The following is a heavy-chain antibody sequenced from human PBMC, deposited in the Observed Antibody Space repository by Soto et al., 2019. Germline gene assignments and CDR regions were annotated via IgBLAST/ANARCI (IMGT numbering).Heavy chain of an antibody. CDR2: IIPILGIA. D-gene: IGHD2-2*01. Sequence: QVQLVQSGAEVKKPGSSVKVSCKASGGTFSSYTISWVRQAPGQGLEWMGRIIPILGIANYAQKFQGRVTITADKSTSRAYMELSSLRSEDTAVYYCARDVLVVVPDADKGDYWGQGTLVTVSS. J-gene: IGHJ4*02. V-gene: IGHV1-69*08. CDR3: ARDVLVVVPDADKGDY. CDR1: GGTFSSYT.